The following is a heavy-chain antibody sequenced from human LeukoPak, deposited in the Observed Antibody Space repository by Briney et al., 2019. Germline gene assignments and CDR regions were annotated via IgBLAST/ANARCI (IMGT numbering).Heavy chain of an antibody. D-gene: IGHD6-19*01. V-gene: IGHV4-61*09. CDR3: ARSSLAVYFDY. CDR1: GGSISSGSYC. J-gene: IGHJ4*02. Sequence: PSETLSLTCTVSGGSISSGSYCWNWLRHPAGKRLEWLGHVFTRGTTNYNSSLGGRPTTSLTTARNQSFLYLSAVTAADTAMYFCARSSLAVYFDYWGQGTLVTASS. CDR2: VFTRGTT.